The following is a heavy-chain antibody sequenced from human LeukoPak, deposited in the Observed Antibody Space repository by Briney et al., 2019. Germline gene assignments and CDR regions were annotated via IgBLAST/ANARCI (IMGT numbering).Heavy chain of an antibody. Sequence: GGSLRLSCSASGCTFSSYAMHWVRPAAARGLEYVSAISSIGWNTYYADSLKGRFTISRGNSKNTLYLQMGRLRAEDTAVYFCVKVHGDYVGYYYYGMDVWGQGTTVTVSS. D-gene: IGHD4-17*01. V-gene: IGHV3-64D*06. J-gene: IGHJ6*02. CDR3: VKVHGDYVGYYYYGMDV. CDR2: ISSIGWNT. CDR1: GCTFSSYA.